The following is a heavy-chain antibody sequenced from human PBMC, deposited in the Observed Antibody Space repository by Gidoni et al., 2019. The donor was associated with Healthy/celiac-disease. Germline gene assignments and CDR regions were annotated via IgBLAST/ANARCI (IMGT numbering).Heavy chain of an antibody. Sequence: QVQLVESGGGVVQPGRSLRLSCAASGLTFSSYGMHWVRQAPGKGLEWVAVIWYDGSNKYYADSVKGRFTISRDNSKNTLYLQMNSLRAEDTAVYYCARENKVVNGYYFDYWGQGTLVTVSS. CDR2: IWYDGSNK. CDR1: GLTFSSYG. V-gene: IGHV3-33*01. D-gene: IGHD3-22*01. J-gene: IGHJ4*02. CDR3: ARENKVVNGYYFDY.